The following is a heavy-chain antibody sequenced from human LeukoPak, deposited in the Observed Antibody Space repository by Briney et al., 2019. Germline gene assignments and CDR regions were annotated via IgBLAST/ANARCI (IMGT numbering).Heavy chain of an antibody. J-gene: IGHJ4*02. CDR2: ISGSGGST. Sequence: PGGSLRLSCAVSGFTFSSYAMSWVRQAPGKGLEWVSSISGSGGSTYYADSVKGRFTISRDNSKNTLYLQMNSLRAEDTAVYYCAKDRIPGTMIVVVINSPDYWGQGTLVTVSS. CDR3: AKDRIPGTMIVVVINSPDY. V-gene: IGHV3-23*01. CDR1: GFTFSSYA. D-gene: IGHD3-22*01.